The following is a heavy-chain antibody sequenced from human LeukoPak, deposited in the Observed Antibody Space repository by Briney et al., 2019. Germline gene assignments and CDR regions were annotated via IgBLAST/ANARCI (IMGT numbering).Heavy chain of an antibody. CDR1: GYTFTSYA. V-gene: IGHV7-4-1*02. CDR2: INTNTGNP. Sequence: ASVTVSCKASGYTFTSYAMNWVRQAPGQGLEWMGWINTNTGNPTYAQGFTGRFVFSLDTSVSTAYLQISSLKAEDTAVYYCARDWTDDNSGYYYWFDPWGQGTLVTVSS. CDR3: ARDWTDDNSGYYYWFDP. J-gene: IGHJ5*02. D-gene: IGHD3-22*01.